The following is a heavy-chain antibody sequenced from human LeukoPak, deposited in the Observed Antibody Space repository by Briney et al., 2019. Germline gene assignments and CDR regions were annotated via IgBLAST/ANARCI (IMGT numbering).Heavy chain of an antibody. CDR2: IYHSGST. CDR3: ARGYMPPWYFDL. CDR1: GYSISSGYY. D-gene: IGHD2-8*01. J-gene: IGHJ2*01. V-gene: IGHV4-38-2*02. Sequence: SETLSLTCTVSGYSISSGYYWGWIRQPPGKGLEWIGSIYHSGSTYYNPSLKSRVTISVDTSKNQFSLNLSSVTAADTAMYYCARGYMPPWYFDLWGRGTLVTVSS.